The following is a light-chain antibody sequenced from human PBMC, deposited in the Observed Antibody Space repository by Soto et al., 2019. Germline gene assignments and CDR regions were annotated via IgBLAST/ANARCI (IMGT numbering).Light chain of an antibody. Sequence: DIKMTQSPSSLAASVGDSVSITCRASQDIRNNLGWYQQRPGKAPQRLIYGTSNLQTGVPSRFRGSGYGTECTLTISGLPHEYFATYYCLQHETYPRSFGQGTKVQGK. CDR1: QDIRNN. CDR3: LQHETYPRS. J-gene: IGKJ1*01. CDR2: GTS. V-gene: IGKV1-17*01.